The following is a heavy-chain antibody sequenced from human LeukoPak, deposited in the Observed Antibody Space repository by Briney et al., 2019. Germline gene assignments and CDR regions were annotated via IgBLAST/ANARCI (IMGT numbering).Heavy chain of an antibody. CDR1: GFTFSNAW. CDR2: IKSKTDGGTT. D-gene: IGHD3-10*01. Sequence: GGSLRLSCAASGFTFSNAWMSWVRQAPGKGLEWVGRIKSKTDGGTTDYAAPVEARFTISRDDSKNMLYLQMNSLETDDTAVYYCATAELPQIAHYITMVRGRYYYGMDVWGQGTTVTVSS. CDR3: ATAELPQIAHYITMVRGRYYYGMDV. J-gene: IGHJ6*02. V-gene: IGHV3-15*01.